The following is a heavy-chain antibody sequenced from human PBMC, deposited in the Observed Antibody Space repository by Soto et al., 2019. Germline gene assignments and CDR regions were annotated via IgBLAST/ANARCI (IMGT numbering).Heavy chain of an antibody. CDR3: ARQASSGPGDY. V-gene: IGHV1-69*12. CDR2: IIPIFGTA. CDR1: GGTFSSYA. D-gene: IGHD6-19*01. J-gene: IGHJ4*02. Sequence: QVQLVQSGAEVKKPGSSVKVSCKASGGTFSSYAISWVRQAPGQGLEWMGGIIPIFGTANYAQKFQGRVTITADESTSTDYMELSRLRSEDTAVYYCARQASSGPGDYWGQGTLVTVSS.